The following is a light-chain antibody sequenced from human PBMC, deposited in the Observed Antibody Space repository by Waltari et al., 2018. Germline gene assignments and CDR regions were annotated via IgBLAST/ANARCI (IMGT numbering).Light chain of an antibody. CDR2: GAS. V-gene: IGKV3-20*01. Sequence: EIVLTPSPGTLSLSPGERATPPCRASQSVTSTYLAWYQQKPGRSPRLLIYGASSRATGVPDRFSGGGSATDFTLTITRLEPEDFAVYYCQQYSQSPITFGQGTRLDNK. J-gene: IGKJ5*01. CDR1: QSVTSTY. CDR3: QQYSQSPIT.